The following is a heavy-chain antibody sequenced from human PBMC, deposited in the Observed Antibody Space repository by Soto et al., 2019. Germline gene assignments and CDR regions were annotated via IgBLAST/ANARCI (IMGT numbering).Heavy chain of an antibody. Sequence: LSLTCNVSGGSITGAYYWNWIRQHPGKGLEWIGSIHYRGTTDYNPSLKSRITISLDRSKNQFALKLSSVTAADAAVYYCARVRDSFGLDVWGQGTTVTVSS. CDR1: GGSITGAYY. CDR3: ARVRDSFGLDV. J-gene: IGHJ6*02. V-gene: IGHV4-31*03. D-gene: IGHD2-15*01. CDR2: IHYRGTT.